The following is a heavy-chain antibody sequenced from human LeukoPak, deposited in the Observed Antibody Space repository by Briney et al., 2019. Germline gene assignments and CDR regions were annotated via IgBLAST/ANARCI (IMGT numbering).Heavy chain of an antibody. CDR2: INHSGST. J-gene: IGHJ4*02. Sequence: SETLSLTCAVYGGSFSGYYWSWIRQPPGKGLEWIGEINHSGSTNYNPSLRSRVTISVDTSKNQFSLKLSSVTAADTAVYYCARGPRGYYGSGSYTLRYWGQGTLVTVSS. CDR1: GGSFSGYY. D-gene: IGHD3-10*01. V-gene: IGHV4-34*01. CDR3: ARGPRGYYGSGSYTLRY.